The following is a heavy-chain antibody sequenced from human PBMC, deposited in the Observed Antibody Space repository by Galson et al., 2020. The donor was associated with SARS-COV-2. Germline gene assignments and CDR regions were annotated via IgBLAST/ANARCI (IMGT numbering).Heavy chain of an antibody. D-gene: IGHD2-15*01. CDR1: GFTFSTYA. Sequence: GESLKISCAASGFTFSTYAMSWVRQAPGKGLEWISAISGNGNHIYYADSVRGRFTTSRDNSMNTLYLQLNSLIGEDTALYYCAKERFCNGDDCYSVVHWGQGTRVTVSS. J-gene: IGHJ4*02. CDR2: ISGNGNHI. CDR3: AKERFCNGDDCYSVVH. V-gene: IGHV3-23*01.